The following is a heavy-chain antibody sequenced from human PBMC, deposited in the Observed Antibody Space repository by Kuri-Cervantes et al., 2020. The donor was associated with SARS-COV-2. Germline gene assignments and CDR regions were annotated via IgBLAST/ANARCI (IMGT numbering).Heavy chain of an antibody. V-gene: IGHV4-31*03. CDR3: ARVGYQLLLGIDY. D-gene: IGHD2-2*01. CDR1: GGAISSGGYY. J-gene: IGHJ4*02. Sequence: SETLSLTCTVSGGAISSGGYYWSWIRQHPGKGLEWIGYIYYTGNTYYNPSLKSRVTISVDTSKNQFSLRLRFVTAADTAVYYCARVGYQLLLGIDYWGQGNLVTVSS. CDR2: IYYTGNT.